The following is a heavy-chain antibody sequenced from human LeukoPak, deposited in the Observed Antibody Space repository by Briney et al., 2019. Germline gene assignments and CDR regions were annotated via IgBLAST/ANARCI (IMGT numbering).Heavy chain of an antibody. CDR2: ISAYNGNT. V-gene: IGHV1-18*01. CDR1: GYTFTSYG. J-gene: IGHJ4*02. D-gene: IGHD6-19*01. CDR3: AREPGYSSGWYGRFDY. Sequence: ASVKVSCKASGYTFTSYGISWVRQAPGQGLEWMGWISAYNGNTNCAQKLQGRVTMTTDTSTSTAYMELRSLRSDDTAVYYCAREPGYSSGWYGRFDYWGQGPLVTVSS.